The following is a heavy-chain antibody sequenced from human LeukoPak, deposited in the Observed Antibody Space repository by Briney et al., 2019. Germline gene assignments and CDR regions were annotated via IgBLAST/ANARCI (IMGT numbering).Heavy chain of an antibody. J-gene: IGHJ5*02. Sequence: VASVKVSCKASGGTFSSYAISWVRQAPGQGLEWMGGIIPIFGTANYAQKFQGRVTITADESTSTAYMELSSLRSEDTAVYYCARGTSMVRGVTRFPWGQGTLVTVSS. D-gene: IGHD3-10*01. V-gene: IGHV1-69*13. CDR2: IIPIFGTA. CDR1: GGTFSSYA. CDR3: ARGTSMVRGVTRFP.